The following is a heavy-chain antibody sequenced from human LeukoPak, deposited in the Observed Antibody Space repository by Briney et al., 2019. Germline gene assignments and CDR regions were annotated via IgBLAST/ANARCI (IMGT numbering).Heavy chain of an antibody. CDR2: ISSSGSTI. J-gene: IGHJ4*02. D-gene: IGHD3-9*01. V-gene: IGHV3-11*01. CDR3: ASSYDILTGYPHNFGY. Sequence: PGGSLRLSCAASGFTFSDYYMNWIRQAPGKGLEWVSYISSSGSTIYYADSVKGRFTISRDNAKNSLYLQMNSLRAEDTAVYYCASSYDILTGYPHNFGYWGQGTLVTVSS. CDR1: GFTFSDYY.